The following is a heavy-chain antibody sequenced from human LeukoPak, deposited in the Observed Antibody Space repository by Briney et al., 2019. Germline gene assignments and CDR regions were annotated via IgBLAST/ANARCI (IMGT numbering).Heavy chain of an antibody. D-gene: IGHD3-16*02. J-gene: IGHJ4*02. Sequence: GGSLRLSCAPSGFTFSRHGMHWVRQAPGKGLEWVAVISYDGSNKYYADSVKGRFTISRDNSKNTLYLQMNSLRAEDTAVYYCAKGWAYYDYVWGSYRPNFDYWGQGTLVTVSS. CDR3: AKGWAYYDYVWGSYRPNFDY. V-gene: IGHV3-30*18. CDR1: GFTFSRHG. CDR2: ISYDGSNK.